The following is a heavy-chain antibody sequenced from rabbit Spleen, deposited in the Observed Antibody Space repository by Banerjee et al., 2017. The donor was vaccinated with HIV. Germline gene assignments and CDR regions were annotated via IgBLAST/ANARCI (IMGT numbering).Heavy chain of an antibody. D-gene: IGHD6-1*01. V-gene: IGHV1S40*01. J-gene: IGHJ4*01. CDR2: INTARGST. Sequence: QSLEESGGDLVKPGASLTLTCTASGFDFSSFYMSWVRQAPGEGLEYIGFINTARGSTDYASWVNGRFTISKTSSTTVTLQMTSLTAADTATYFCVRNQDGNGYGYALWGQGTLVTVS. CDR3: VRNQDGNGYGYAL. CDR1: GFDFSSFY.